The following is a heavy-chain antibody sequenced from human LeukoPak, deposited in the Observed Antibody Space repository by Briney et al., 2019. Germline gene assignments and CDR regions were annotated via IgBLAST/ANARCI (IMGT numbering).Heavy chain of an antibody. D-gene: IGHD3-10*01. CDR1: GGSISSSSYY. CDR3: ARDHFGSGNFYSWWFDP. V-gene: IGHV4-39*07. J-gene: IGHJ5*02. Sequence: SETLSLTCTVSGGSISSSSYYWGWIRQPPGKGLEWIGSIYYSGSTYYNPSLKSRVTISVDTSKNQFSLKLSSVTAADTAVYYCARDHFGSGNFYSWWFDPWGQGTLVTVSS. CDR2: IYYSGST.